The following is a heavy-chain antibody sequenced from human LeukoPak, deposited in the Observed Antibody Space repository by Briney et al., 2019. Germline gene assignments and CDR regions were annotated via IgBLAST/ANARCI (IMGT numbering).Heavy chain of an antibody. V-gene: IGHV3-30*02. CDR3: AKDSRSYSGSYGY. J-gene: IGHJ4*02. Sequence: GGSLRLSCAASGFTFSSYGMHWVRQAPGKGLEWVAFIRYDGSNKYYADSVKGRFTISRDNSKNTLYLQMNSLRAEDTAVYYCAKDSRSYSGSYGYWGQGTLVTVSS. D-gene: IGHD1-26*01. CDR1: GFTFSSYG. CDR2: IRYDGSNK.